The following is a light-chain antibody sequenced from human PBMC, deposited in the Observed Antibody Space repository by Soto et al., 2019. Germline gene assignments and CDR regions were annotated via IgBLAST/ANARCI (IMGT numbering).Light chain of an antibody. CDR3: AARDDGPSGHVV. Sequence: QSVLTQPPSASGTPGQRVTISCSGSSSNIGSNYVYWYQQLPGTAPTLLIYSNDHRPSAVPDRFSGSDSGTSASLSISGPGSEDEDDYYCAARDDGPSGHVVFGGGTQLTVL. J-gene: IGLJ2*01. CDR1: SSNIGSNY. V-gene: IGLV1-47*02. CDR2: SND.